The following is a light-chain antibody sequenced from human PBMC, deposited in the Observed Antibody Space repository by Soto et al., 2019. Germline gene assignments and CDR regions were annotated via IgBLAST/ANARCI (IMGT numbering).Light chain of an antibody. J-gene: IGLJ2*01. CDR2: STS. CDR1: TGEVTSGYY. V-gene: IGLV7-43*01. CDR3: LLYYGGAVV. Sequence: QAVVTQEPSLTVSPGGTVTLTCASSTGEVTSGYYPNWFQQKPGQAPRALIYSTSNNHSWTPARFSGSLLGGKAALTLSGVQPEDEAEYYCLLYYGGAVVFGGGTKLTVL.